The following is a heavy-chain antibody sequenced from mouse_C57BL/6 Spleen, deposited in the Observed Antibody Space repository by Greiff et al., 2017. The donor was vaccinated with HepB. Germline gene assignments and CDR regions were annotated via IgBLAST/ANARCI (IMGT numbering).Heavy chain of an antibody. CDR3: ARGEIDYGNYSAFAY. CDR1: GYTFTSYG. CDR2: IYPTSGNT. V-gene: IGHV1-81*01. D-gene: IGHD2-1*01. Sequence: QVQLKQSGAELARPGASVKLSCKASGYTFTSYGISWVKQRTGQGLEWIGEIYPTSGNTYYNEKFKGKATLTADTSSSTAYMELRSLTSEDSAVYYWARGEIDYGNYSAFAYWGQGTLVTVSA. J-gene: IGHJ3*01.